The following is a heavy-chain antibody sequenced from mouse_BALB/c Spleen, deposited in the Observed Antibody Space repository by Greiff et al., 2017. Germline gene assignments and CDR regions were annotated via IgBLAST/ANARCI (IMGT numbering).Heavy chain of an antibody. J-gene: IGHJ4*01. CDR2: ISSGSSTI. CDR3: ARNGYDFYYAMDY. Sequence: EVQLVESGGGLVQPGGSRKLSCAASGFTFSSFGMHWVRQAPEKGLEWVAYISSGSSTIYYADTVKGRFTISRDNPKNTLFLQMTSLRSEDTAMYYCARNGYDFYYAMDYWGQGTSVTVSS. D-gene: IGHD2-2*01. V-gene: IGHV5-17*02. CDR1: GFTFSSFG.